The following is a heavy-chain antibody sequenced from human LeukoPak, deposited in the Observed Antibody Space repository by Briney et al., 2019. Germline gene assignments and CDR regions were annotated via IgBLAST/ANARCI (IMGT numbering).Heavy chain of an antibody. D-gene: IGHD3-9*01. CDR3: AKEGEYYDILTGYYLDY. Sequence: GGSLRLSCAASGFTVSSNYMSWVRQAPGKGLEWVSVIYSGGSTYYADSVKGRFTISRDNSKNTLYLQMNSLRAEDTAVYYCAKEGEYYDILTGYYLDYWGQGTLVTVSS. V-gene: IGHV3-66*01. J-gene: IGHJ4*02. CDR2: IYSGGST. CDR1: GFTVSSNY.